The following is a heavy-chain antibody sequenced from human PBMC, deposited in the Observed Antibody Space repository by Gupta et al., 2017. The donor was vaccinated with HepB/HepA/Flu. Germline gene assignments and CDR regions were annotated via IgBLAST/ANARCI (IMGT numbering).Heavy chain of an antibody. J-gene: IGHJ4*02. CDR2: IRPSGGT. V-gene: IGHV1-46*01. Sequence: QVQLVQSGAEVTKPGASVKVSCKASGYIFTKYYIHWVRQAPGQGPEWMGRIRPSGGTHYTQKFQSRVTMTRDTSTSTVYMELSSLRSEDPAVYYCATEPPESYYFDYWGQGTLVTVSS. CDR3: ATEPPESYYFDY. D-gene: IGHD2/OR15-2a*01. CDR1: GYIFTKYY.